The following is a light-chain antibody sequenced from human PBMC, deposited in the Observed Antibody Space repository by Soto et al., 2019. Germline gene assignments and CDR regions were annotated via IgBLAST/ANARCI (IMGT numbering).Light chain of an antibody. V-gene: IGLV2-8*01. CDR1: SSDVGGYNY. CDR2: EVN. Sequence: QSALTQPPSASGSPGQSVTISCTGTSSDVGGYNYVSWYQQYPGKVPKLMAYEVNKRPSGVPDRFSGSKSGNTASLTVSGLQADDEADYYCTSYAGGNNVFGTGTKVTVL. CDR3: TSYAGGNNV. J-gene: IGLJ1*01.